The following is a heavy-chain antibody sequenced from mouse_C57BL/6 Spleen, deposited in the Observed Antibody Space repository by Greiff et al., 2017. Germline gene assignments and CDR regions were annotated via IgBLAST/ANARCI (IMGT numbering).Heavy chain of an antibody. CDR2: ISSGSSTI. V-gene: IGHV5-17*01. CDR1: GFTFSDYG. CDR3: ARNPSSGSYYFDY. J-gene: IGHJ2*01. D-gene: IGHD3-2*02. Sequence: EVQLVESGGGLVKPGGSLKLSCAASGFTFSDYGMHWVRQAPEKGLEWVAYISSGSSTIYYADTVKGRFTISRDNAKNTLFLQMTSLRSEDTAMYYCARNPSSGSYYFDYWGQGTTLTVSS.